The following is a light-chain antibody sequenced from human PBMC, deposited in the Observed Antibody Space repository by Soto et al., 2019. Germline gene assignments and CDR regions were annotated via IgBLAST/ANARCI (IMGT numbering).Light chain of an antibody. CDR2: GVS. CDR3: HQYGSSPQT. Sequence: ELVLTQSPVALSLSSGERATLSCRASQSVSSTLLTWYQQKPGQAPRLLIYGVSSRATGIPDRFSGGGSGTDFTLTISRLEPEDFAVYYCHQYGSSPQTFGQGTKVDI. V-gene: IGKV3-20*01. J-gene: IGKJ1*01. CDR1: QSVSSTL.